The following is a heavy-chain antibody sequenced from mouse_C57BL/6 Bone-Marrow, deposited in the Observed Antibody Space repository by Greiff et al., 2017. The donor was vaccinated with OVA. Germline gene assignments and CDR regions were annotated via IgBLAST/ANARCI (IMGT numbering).Heavy chain of an antibody. V-gene: IGHV1-55*01. J-gene: IGHJ1*03. CDR3: ARETDYYGSSYWYVDV. CDR2: IYPGSGST. Sequence: QVQLQQPGAELVKPGASVKMSCKASGYTFTSYWITWVKQRPGPGLEWIGDIYPGSGSTHYNEKFKSKATLTVDTPSSTAYMQLSSLTSEDSAVYYCARETDYYGSSYWYVDVWGTGTTVTVSS. D-gene: IGHD1-1*01. CDR1: GYTFTSYW.